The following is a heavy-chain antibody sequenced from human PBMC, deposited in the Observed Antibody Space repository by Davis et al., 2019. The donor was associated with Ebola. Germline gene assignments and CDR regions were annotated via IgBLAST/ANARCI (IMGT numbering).Heavy chain of an antibody. J-gene: IGHJ4*02. CDR3: ARGRYDSSGLIY. CDR2: IIPIFGTA. CDR1: GGTFSSYA. D-gene: IGHD3-22*01. Sequence: SVKVSCKASGGTFSSYAISWVRQAPGQGLEWMGGIIPIFGTANYAQKFQGRVTMTRDTSTSTVYMELSSLRSEDTAVYYCARGRYDSSGLIYWGQGTLVTVSS. V-gene: IGHV1-69*05.